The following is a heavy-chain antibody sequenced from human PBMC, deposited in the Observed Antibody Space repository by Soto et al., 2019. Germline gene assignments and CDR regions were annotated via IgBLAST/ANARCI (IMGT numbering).Heavy chain of an antibody. CDR1: EFTFANAW. CDR3: TSLYYGH. D-gene: IGHD4-17*01. J-gene: IGHJ4*02. Sequence: EVQLVESGGDLVKPGGSLRLSCAASEFTFANAWISWVRQAPGKGLEWVGRIKSKADGGTTDYAAPVKGRFTTSRDESQNTLYLQMNSLKTEDTAVYYCTSLYYGHWGQGTLVTVSS. CDR2: IKSKADGGTT. V-gene: IGHV3-15*01.